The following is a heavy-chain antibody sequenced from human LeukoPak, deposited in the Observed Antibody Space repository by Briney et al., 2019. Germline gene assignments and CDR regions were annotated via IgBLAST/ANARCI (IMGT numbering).Heavy chain of an antibody. D-gene: IGHD3-22*01. CDR2: IYYSGST. Sequence: SETLSLTCTVSGGSISSSSYYWGWIRQPPGKGLEWIGSIYYSGSTYYNPSLKSRVTISVDTSKNQFSLKPSSVTAADTAVFYCASGTWGFYDTTVGVYWGQGTLVTVSS. CDR1: GGSISSSSYY. CDR3: ASGTWGFYDTTVGVY. V-gene: IGHV4-39*07. J-gene: IGHJ4*02.